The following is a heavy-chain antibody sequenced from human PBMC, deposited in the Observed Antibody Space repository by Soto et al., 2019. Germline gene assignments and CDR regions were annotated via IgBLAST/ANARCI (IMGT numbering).Heavy chain of an antibody. CDR1: GYTFTSYA. V-gene: IGHV1-3*01. D-gene: IGHD3-10*01. J-gene: IGHJ4*02. CDR3: ARVGGTMVRGVIDY. Sequence: QVQLVQSGAEVKKPGASVKVSCKASGYTFTSYAMHWVRQAPGQRLEWMGWINAGNGNTKYSQKCQGRVTITRDTSASTAYMELSSLRSEDTAVYYCARVGGTMVRGVIDYWGQGTLVTVSS. CDR2: INAGNGNT.